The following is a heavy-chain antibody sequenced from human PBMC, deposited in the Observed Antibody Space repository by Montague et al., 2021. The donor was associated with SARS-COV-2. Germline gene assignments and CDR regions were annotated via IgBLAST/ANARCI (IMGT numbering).Heavy chain of an antibody. CDR1: GASIRNYY. CDR2: IFYSGST. CDR3: ARDDRTFGESI. V-gene: IGHV4-59*01. J-gene: IGHJ3*02. Sequence: SETLSLTCTVSGASIRNYYWSWIRQPPGKGLEWIGYIFYSGSTNYNPSLESRITISVDTSKNQVSLKLTSVTAADTAVYYCARDDRTFGESIWSQGTMVTVSS. D-gene: IGHD3-10*01.